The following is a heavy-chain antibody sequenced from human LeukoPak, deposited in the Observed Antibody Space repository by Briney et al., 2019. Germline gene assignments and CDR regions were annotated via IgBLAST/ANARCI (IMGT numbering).Heavy chain of an antibody. CDR3: AKALDGYNGMDV. Sequence: GSLRLSCAASGFTFSSYAMSWVRQAPGKGLAWVSGISGSGRSTHSADSVKGRFTISRDNSKNMLYLQMNSLRAEDTALYYCAKALDGYNGMDVWGQGTTVIVSS. CDR2: ISGSGRST. J-gene: IGHJ6*02. CDR1: GFTFSSYA. D-gene: IGHD3-16*02. V-gene: IGHV3-23*01.